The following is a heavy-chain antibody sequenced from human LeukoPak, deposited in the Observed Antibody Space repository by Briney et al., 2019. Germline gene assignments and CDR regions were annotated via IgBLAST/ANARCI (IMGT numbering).Heavy chain of an antibody. D-gene: IGHD4-17*01. Sequence: PSETLSLTCAVSGGSISSSNWWSWVRQPPGKGLEWSGGIYHSGSTNYNPSLKSRVTISVDKSKNQSSLKLSSVTAADTAVYYCARVCGSTVTNWFDPWGQGTLVTVSS. J-gene: IGHJ5*02. CDR2: IYHSGST. CDR1: GGSISSSNW. V-gene: IGHV4-4*02. CDR3: ARVCGSTVTNWFDP.